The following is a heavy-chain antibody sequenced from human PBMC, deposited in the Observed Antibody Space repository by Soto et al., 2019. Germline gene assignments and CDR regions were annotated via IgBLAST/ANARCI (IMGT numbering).Heavy chain of an antibody. Sequence: QITLKESGPTRVKPTQTLTLTCTFSGFSLSTYGVGVGWIRQPPGKALERLALIYWDDDKRYSPSLKNRLTITKDTSQNQVVLTMTHMDPVDTATYYCAHRRISNGDWDGGYFDYWGQGTLVTVSS. V-gene: IGHV2-5*02. CDR3: AHRRISNGDWDGGYFDY. CDR1: GFSLSTYGVG. D-gene: IGHD4-17*01. CDR2: IYWDDDK. J-gene: IGHJ4*02.